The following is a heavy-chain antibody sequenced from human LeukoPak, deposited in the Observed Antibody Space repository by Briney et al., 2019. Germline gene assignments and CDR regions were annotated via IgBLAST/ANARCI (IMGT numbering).Heavy chain of an antibody. Sequence: GGSLRLSCAASGFTFSSYSMNWVRQAPGKGLEWVSSISSSSSYIYYADSVKGRFTISRDNAKNSLYLQMNSLRAEDTAVYYCARDRGSYPFDYWGQGTLVTVAS. V-gene: IGHV3-21*01. CDR2: ISSSSSYI. J-gene: IGHJ4*02. D-gene: IGHD1-26*01. CDR3: ARDRGSYPFDY. CDR1: GFTFSSYS.